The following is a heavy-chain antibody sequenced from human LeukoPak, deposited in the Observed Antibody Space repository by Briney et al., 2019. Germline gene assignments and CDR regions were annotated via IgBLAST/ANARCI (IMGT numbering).Heavy chain of an antibody. D-gene: IGHD1-26*01. CDR1: GFTFSSYS. V-gene: IGHV3-48*04. CDR2: ISSSSSTT. Sequence: PGGSLRLSCAASGFTFSSYSMNWVRQAPGKGLEWVSFISSSSSTTYYADSVKGRFTISRDNAKNSLYLQMNGLRAEDTAVYYCARDRGGSYSAIDYWGQGTLVTVSS. CDR3: ARDRGGSYSAIDY. J-gene: IGHJ4*02.